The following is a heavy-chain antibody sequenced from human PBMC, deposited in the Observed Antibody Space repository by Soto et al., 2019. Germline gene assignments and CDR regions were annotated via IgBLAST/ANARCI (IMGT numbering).Heavy chain of an antibody. J-gene: IGHJ4*02. CDR2: IYSSENT. Sequence: SETLSLTCTVSGGSVSSNIYSWGWIRQSPGKGLEWIGTIYSSENTHYNPSLLSRVTISVDTSMNEFSLRLSSVTAADTAVYYCARPTYYYDSGGPPAYWGQGTLVTVSS. D-gene: IGHD3-22*01. CDR1: GGSVSSNIYS. CDR3: ARPTYYYDSGGPPAY. V-gene: IGHV4-39*01.